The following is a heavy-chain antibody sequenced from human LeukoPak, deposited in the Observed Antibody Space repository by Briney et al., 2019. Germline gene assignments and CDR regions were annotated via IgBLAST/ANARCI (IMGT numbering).Heavy chain of an antibody. J-gene: IGHJ4*02. CDR2: INPNSGGT. D-gene: IGHD3-22*01. CDR1: GYTFTGYY. Sequence: ASVKVSCKATGYTFTGYYMHWVRQAPGQGLEWMGWINPNSGGTNYAQKFQGRVTMTRDTSISTAYMELSRLRSDDTAVYYCAPYYYDSSGYYYGDFWGQGTLVTVSS. V-gene: IGHV1-2*02. CDR3: APYYYDSSGYYYGDF.